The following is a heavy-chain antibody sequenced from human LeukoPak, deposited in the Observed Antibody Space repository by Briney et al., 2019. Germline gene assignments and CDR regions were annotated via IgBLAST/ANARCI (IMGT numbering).Heavy chain of an antibody. D-gene: IGHD6-19*01. J-gene: IGHJ5*02. CDR1: GFTASSNY. CDR3: ARDRGVAGTRWFDP. Sequence: GGSLRLSCAASGFTASSNYMSWVRQAPGKGLEWVSVIYSGGSTYYADSVKGRFTISRDNSKNTLYLQMNSLRAEDTAVYYCARDRGVAGTRWFDPWGQGTLVTVFS. CDR2: IYSGGST. V-gene: IGHV3-66*01.